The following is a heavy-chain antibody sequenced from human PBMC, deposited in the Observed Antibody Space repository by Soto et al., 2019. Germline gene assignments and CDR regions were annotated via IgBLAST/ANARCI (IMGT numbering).Heavy chain of an antibody. CDR3: ARGTGARPDGMDV. D-gene: IGHD2-8*02. Sequence: GGPVRLSCGESGFTFSSYGMHWVRQAPGKGLEWVAVIWYDGSNKYYADSVKGRFTISRDNSKNTLYLQMNSLRAEDTAVYYCARGTGARPDGMDVWGQGTTVTVSS. CDR2: IWYDGSNK. CDR1: GFTFSSYG. V-gene: IGHV3-33*01. J-gene: IGHJ6*02.